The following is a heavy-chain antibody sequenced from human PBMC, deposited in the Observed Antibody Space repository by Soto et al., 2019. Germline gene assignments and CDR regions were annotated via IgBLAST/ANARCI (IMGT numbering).Heavy chain of an antibody. CDR3: ARRRDIVVVPSWFDP. Sequence: KPSETLSLTCTVSGGSITSYYWSWIRQPPGKGLEWIGYIYYSGSTNYNPSLKSRVTISVDTSMNQFSLKLSSVTAADTAIYYCARRRDIVVVPSWFDPWGQGTLVTVSS. CDR2: IYYSGST. J-gene: IGHJ5*02. CDR1: GGSITSYY. V-gene: IGHV4-59*01. D-gene: IGHD2-2*01.